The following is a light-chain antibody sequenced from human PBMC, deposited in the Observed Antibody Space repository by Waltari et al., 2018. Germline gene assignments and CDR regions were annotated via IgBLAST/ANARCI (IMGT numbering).Light chain of an antibody. V-gene: IGLV1-44*01. CDR2: SNN. Sequence: SVLTQPPSASGTPGQRVTISCSGSSSNIGKNAVNWYQQLPGTAPKLLIHSNNHRPSGVPYRFSVSKSGTSASLAISGLQSEDEADYYCATWDASLTGWVFGGGTKLTVL. CDR3: ATWDASLTGWV. CDR1: SSNIGKNA. J-gene: IGLJ2*01.